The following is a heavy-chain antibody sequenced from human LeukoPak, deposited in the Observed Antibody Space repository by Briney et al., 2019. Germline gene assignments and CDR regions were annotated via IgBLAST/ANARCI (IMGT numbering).Heavy chain of an antibody. J-gene: IGHJ2*01. D-gene: IGHD2-2*01. Sequence: SQTLSLTCDISGDSVSSNSAAWNWIRQSPSRGLEWLGRTYYRSKWYNDYAVSVKSRITINPDTSKNQFSLQLNSVTPEDTAVYYCARESHRDIVVVPAAISSGATYWYFDLWGRGTLVTVSS. V-gene: IGHV6-1*01. CDR2: TYYRSKWYN. CDR1: GDSVSSNSAA. CDR3: ARESHRDIVVVPAAISSGATYWYFDL.